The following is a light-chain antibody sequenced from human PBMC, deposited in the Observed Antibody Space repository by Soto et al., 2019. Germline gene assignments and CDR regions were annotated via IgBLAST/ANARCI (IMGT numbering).Light chain of an antibody. CDR2: GAS. Sequence: EIVMTQSPATLSVSPGERATLSCRASQSVSSNLAWYQQKPGQAPRLLIYGASTRATGIPARFSGSGSGTEFPITISTLQSEDFAVYYCQQYNNWPPRYTFGQGTKLEIK. CDR1: QSVSSN. V-gene: IGKV3-15*01. J-gene: IGKJ2*01. CDR3: QQYNNWPPRYT.